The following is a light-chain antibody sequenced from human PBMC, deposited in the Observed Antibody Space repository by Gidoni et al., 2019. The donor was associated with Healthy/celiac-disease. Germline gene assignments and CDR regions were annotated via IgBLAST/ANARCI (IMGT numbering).Light chain of an antibody. V-gene: IGKV2-28*01. Sequence: DIVMTQSPLSLPVTPGEPASISGRSSQSLLHSNGYNYLDWYLQKPGQSPQLLIDLGSNRASGVPDRVSGSGSGTDFTLKISRVEAEDVGVYYCRQALQTPRTFXQXTKVEIK. CDR2: LGS. CDR1: QSLLHSNGYNY. CDR3: RQALQTPRT. J-gene: IGKJ1*01.